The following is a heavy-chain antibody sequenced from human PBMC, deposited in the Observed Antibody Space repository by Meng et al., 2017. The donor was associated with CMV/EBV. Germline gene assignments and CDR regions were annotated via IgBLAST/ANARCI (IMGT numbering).Heavy chain of an antibody. D-gene: IGHD6-6*01. CDR2: ISGSGGST. J-gene: IGHJ4*02. CDR1: GFTFSSYS. V-gene: IGHV3-23*01. CDR3: AKRPFSYSSSPY. Sequence: GESLKISCAASGFTFSSYSMNWVRQAPGKGLEWVSAISGSGGSTYYADSVKGRFTISRDNSKNTLYLQMNSLRAEDTAVYYCAKRPFSYSSSPYWGQGTLVTVSS.